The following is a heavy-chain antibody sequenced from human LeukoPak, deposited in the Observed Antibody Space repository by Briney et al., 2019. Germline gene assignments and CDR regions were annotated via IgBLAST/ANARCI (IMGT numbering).Heavy chain of an antibody. Sequence: SETLSLTCSVSGGSISGYYWSWIRQPAGKGLEWIGRIYTSGGTDYNPSLKSRVTMSVDTSKNQISLNLSSVTAADTAVYYCARYDSSGLDYWGQGTLVTVSS. CDR2: IYTSGGT. J-gene: IGHJ4*02. V-gene: IGHV4-4*07. D-gene: IGHD3-22*01. CDR1: GGSISGYY. CDR3: ARYDSSGLDY.